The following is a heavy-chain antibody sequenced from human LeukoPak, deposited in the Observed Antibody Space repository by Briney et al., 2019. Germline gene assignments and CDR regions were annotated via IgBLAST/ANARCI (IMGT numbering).Heavy chain of an antibody. V-gene: IGHV1-24*01. CDR3: ATGGSYSTVDAFDI. CDR1: GYTLTELS. CDR2: FDPEDGET. D-gene: IGHD1-26*01. J-gene: IGHJ3*02. Sequence: ASVKVSCKVSGYTLTELSMHWVRQAPGKGLEWMGGFDPEDGETIYAQKFQGRVTMTEDTSTDTAYMELSSPRSEDTAVYYCATGGSYSTVDAFDIWGQGTMVTVSS.